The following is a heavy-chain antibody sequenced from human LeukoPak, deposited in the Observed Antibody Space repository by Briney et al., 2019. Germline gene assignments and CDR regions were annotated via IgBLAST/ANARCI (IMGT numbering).Heavy chain of an antibody. CDR3: AKAVWFGEFDYYFFGLDV. CDR1: GFAFSSYA. J-gene: IGHJ6*02. D-gene: IGHD3-10*01. Sequence: GGSLRLSCSGSGFAFSSYATGWVRQAPGKGLEWVSAISGSGGDTYYADSVKGRFTFSRDNSKNTLYLQMNSLRPEDTALYYCAKAVWFGEFDYYFFGLDVWGQGTTVTVSS. CDR2: ISGSGGDT. V-gene: IGHV3-23*01.